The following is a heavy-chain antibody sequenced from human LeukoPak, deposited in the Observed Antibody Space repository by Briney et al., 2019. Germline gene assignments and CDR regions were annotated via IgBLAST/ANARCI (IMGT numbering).Heavy chain of an antibody. CDR3: ARTLRVQYFDY. CDR2: INHSGST. V-gene: IGHV4-34*01. J-gene: IGHJ4*02. Sequence: SETLSLTCAVYGGSFSGYYWSWIRQPPGEGLEWIGEINHSGSTNYNPSLKSRVTISVDTSKNQFSLKLSSVTAADTAVYYCARTLRVQYFDYWGQGTLVTVSS. CDR1: GGSFSGYY. D-gene: IGHD3-16*01.